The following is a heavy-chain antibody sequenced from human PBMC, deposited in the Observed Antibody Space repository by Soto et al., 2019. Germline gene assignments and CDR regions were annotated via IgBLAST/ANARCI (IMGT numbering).Heavy chain of an antibody. CDR2: INHSGST. CDR1: GGSFSCYY. CDR3: ARXVRADSSSWYWGNWFDP. Sequence: SETLSLTCPVYGGSFSCYYWSWIRQPPGKGLEWIGEINHSGSTNYNPSLKSRVTISVDTSKNQFSLKLSSVTAADTAVYYCARXVRADSSSWYWGNWFDPWGQGTLVTVSS. V-gene: IGHV4-34*01. D-gene: IGHD6-13*01. J-gene: IGHJ5*02.